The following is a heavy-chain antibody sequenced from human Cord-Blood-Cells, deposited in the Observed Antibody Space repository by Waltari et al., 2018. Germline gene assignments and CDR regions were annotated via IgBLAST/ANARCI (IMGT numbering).Heavy chain of an antibody. V-gene: IGHV1-18*01. CDR2: ISAYNGNT. J-gene: IGHJ1*01. CDR3: ASLGYCSGGSCYSLGYFQH. Sequence: QVQLVQSGAEVKKPGASVKVPCKASGYPFTSSGISWVRQAPGQGLEWMGWISAYNGNTNYAQKLQGRVTMTTDTSTSTAYMELRSLRSDDTAVYYCASLGYCSGGSCYSLGYFQHWGQGTLVTVSS. D-gene: IGHD2-15*01. CDR1: GYPFTSSG.